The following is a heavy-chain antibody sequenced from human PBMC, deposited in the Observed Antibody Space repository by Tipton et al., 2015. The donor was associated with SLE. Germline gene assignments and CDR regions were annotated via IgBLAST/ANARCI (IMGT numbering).Heavy chain of an antibody. D-gene: IGHD3-3*01. V-gene: IGHV3-53*05. Sequence: GSLRLSCAVSGLTFSTTYMSWVRQAPGKGLEWVSVIYSGGSRYYADSVKGRFTISRDNSNNTVYFQMNSLKPEDTAVYYCARGGAFWSGPTSYYYFFYYMAVWGKGTTVTVSS. J-gene: IGHJ6*03. CDR1: GLTFSTTY. CDR2: IYSGGSR. CDR3: ARGGAFWSGPTSYYYFFYYMAV.